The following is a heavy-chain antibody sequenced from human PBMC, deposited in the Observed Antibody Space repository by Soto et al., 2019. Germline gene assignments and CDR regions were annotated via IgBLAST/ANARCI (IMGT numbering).Heavy chain of an antibody. CDR2: IHSSGRT. CDR3: ARVVRCTRSGCYYLAMDV. V-gene: IGHV4-61*01. Sequence: PSETLSLTCNVSGESVISGYYYFNCIRQPPWNGLEWIGSIHSSGRTNYNPSLKSRVSMSLDTSKNQFSLSLSSVGAADTAIYYCARVVRCTRSGCYYLAMDVWGQGTTVTVSS. D-gene: IGHD2-15*01. CDR1: GESVISGYYY. J-gene: IGHJ6*02.